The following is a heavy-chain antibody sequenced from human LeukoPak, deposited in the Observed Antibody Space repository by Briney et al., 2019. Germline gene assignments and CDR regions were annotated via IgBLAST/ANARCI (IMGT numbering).Heavy chain of an antibody. J-gene: IGHJ4*02. Sequence: GGSLRLSCAASGFTFDDYAMHWVRQAPGKGLEWVSGISWNSGSIGYADSVKGRFTISRDNAKNSLYLQMNSLRAEDMALYYCARGGQADYVLFDYWGQGTLVTVSS. CDR2: ISWNSGSI. CDR1: GFTFDDYA. CDR3: ARGGQADYVLFDY. V-gene: IGHV3-9*03. D-gene: IGHD3-16*01.